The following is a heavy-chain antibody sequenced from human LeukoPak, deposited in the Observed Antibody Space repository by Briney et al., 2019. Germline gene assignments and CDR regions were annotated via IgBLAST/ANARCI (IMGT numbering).Heavy chain of an antibody. CDR3: ARFISSVSFDY. V-gene: IGHV4-30-2*02. J-gene: IGHJ4*02. CDR2: IYHGGST. D-gene: IGHD3-22*01. CDR1: GGSISSGGYY. Sequence: PSQTLSLTCTVSGGSISSGGYYWSWIRQPPGKGLEWIGYIYHGGSTYYNPSLKSRVTISVDRSKNQFSLKLSSVTAADTAVYYCARFISSVSFDYWGQGTLVTVSS.